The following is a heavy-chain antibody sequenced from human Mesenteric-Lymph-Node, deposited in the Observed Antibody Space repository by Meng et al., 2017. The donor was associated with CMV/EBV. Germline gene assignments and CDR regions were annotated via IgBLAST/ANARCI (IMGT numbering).Heavy chain of an antibody. J-gene: IGHJ4*02. CDR1: GGSFSGYY. CDR2: TNHSGST. D-gene: IGHD4-23*01. CDR3: ARHQRWLKSEGGFNY. Sequence: QGQLQQWGGGLLKPSETLSLTCAVYGGSFSGYYWSWIRQPPGEGLEWIGETNHSGSTNYNPSLKSRVTISVDTSKNQFSLKLSSVTAADTAVYYCARHQRWLKSEGGFNYWGQGTLVTVSS. V-gene: IGHV4-34*01.